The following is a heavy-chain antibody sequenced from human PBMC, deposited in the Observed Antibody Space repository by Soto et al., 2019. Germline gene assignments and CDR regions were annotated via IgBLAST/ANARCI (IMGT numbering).Heavy chain of an antibody. J-gene: IGHJ5*02. V-gene: IGHV4-31*01. D-gene: IGHD1-26*01. CDR3: ARGPTEKRELLRWFDP. CDR2: VYSSGST. CDR1: GDSISSGNYY. Sequence: SETLSLTCTVSGDSISSGNYYWSWIRQHPGKGLEWIGFVYSSGSTYYNPSLKSEITISIDTSKNQFSLNLSSVTAADTAVYYCARGPTEKRELLRWFDPWGQGTLVTVSS.